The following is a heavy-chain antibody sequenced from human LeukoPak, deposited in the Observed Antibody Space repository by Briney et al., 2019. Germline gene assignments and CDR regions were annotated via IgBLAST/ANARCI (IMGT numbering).Heavy chain of an antibody. CDR3: ARVSTSWYQDWYFDL. D-gene: IGHD6-13*01. J-gene: IGHJ2*01. V-gene: IGHV4-4*07. CDR1: GGSISSYY. Sequence: SETLSLTCTVAGGSISSYYWSWIRQPAGKGLEWIGRIYISESTNYNPSLRSRVTMSVDTSKNQFSLKLSSVTAADTAVYYCARVSTSWYQDWYFDLWGRGTLVTVSS. CDR2: IYISEST.